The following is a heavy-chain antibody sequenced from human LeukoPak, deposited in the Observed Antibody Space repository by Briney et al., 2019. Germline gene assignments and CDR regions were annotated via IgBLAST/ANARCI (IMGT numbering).Heavy chain of an antibody. V-gene: IGHV3-73*01. J-gene: IGHJ3*02. CDR1: GFTFSGSA. D-gene: IGHD2-21*02. CDR3: TSPSPEEAYCGGDCYSDAFDI. Sequence: GGSLRLSCAASGFTFSGSAMHWVRQASGKGLEWIGRIRSKANSYATAYAASVKGRFTISRDDSKNTAYLQMNSLKTEDTAVYYCTSPSPEEAYCGGDCYSDAFDIWGQGTMVTVSS. CDR2: IRSKANSYAT.